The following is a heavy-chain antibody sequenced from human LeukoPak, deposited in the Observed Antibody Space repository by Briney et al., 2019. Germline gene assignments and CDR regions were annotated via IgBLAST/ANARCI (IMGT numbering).Heavy chain of an antibody. D-gene: IGHD5-12*01. CDR3: AGDRRLDMVPP. Sequence: ASVKVSCKASGYTFTGYYMHWVRQAPGQGLEWMGWINPHSGDTNYAQKFQGRVTLTRDTSISTAYMELSRLRSDDTAVYYCAGDRRLDMVPPWGRETLVIV. V-gene: IGHV1-2*02. CDR1: GYTFTGYY. J-gene: IGHJ5*02. CDR2: INPHSGDT.